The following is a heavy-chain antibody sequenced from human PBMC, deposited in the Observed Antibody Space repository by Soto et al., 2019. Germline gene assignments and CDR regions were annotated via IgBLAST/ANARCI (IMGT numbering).Heavy chain of an antibody. CDR3: TTGSLGYCSSTSCYYYYGMDV. J-gene: IGHJ6*02. Sequence: GGSLRLSCAASGFTFSNAWMNWVRQAPGKGLEWVGRIKSKTDGGTTDYAAPVKGRFTISRDDSKNTLYLQMNSLKTEDTAVYYCTTGSLGYCSSTSCYYYYGMDVWGQGTTVTVSS. CDR1: GFTFSNAW. D-gene: IGHD2-2*01. V-gene: IGHV3-15*07. CDR2: IKSKTDGGTT.